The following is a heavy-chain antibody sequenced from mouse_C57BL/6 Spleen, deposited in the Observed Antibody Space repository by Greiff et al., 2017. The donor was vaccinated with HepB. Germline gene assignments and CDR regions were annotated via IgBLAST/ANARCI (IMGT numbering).Heavy chain of an antibody. J-gene: IGHJ2*01. CDR1: GYTFTDYE. D-gene: IGHD2-5*01. V-gene: IGHV1-15*01. Sequence: VQVVESGAELVRPGASVTLSCKASGYTFTDYEMHWVKQTPVHGLEWIGAIDPETGGTAYNQKFKGKAILTADKSSSTAYMELRSLTSEDSAVYYCTRRTYYSNWDYWGQGTTLTVSS. CDR2: IDPETGGT. CDR3: TRRTYYSNWDY.